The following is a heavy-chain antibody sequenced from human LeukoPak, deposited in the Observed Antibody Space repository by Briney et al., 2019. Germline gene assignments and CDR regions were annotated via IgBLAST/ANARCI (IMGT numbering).Heavy chain of an antibody. D-gene: IGHD3-9*01. Sequence: SETLSLTCSVSGDSIRSRSYYWGWIRQPPGKGLEWIGSIYYSGSTYYNPSLKSRVTISIDTSKSQLSLNLTSVTAADTAVYFCVDDSTGYYYFDYWGQGTLVTVSS. V-gene: IGHV4-39*01. CDR2: IYYSGST. CDR3: VDDSTGYYYFDY. J-gene: IGHJ4*02. CDR1: GDSIRSRSYY.